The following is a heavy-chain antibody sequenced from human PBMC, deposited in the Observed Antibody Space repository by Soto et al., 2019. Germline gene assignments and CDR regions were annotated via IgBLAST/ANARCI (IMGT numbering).Heavy chain of an antibody. V-gene: IGHV3-7*01. CDR1: GFTFSSYW. D-gene: IGHD1-1*01. J-gene: IGHJ5*02. CDR2: IKVDGSDK. CDR3: ARDSFATGSLDP. Sequence: PGGSLRLSCAASGFTFSSYWMTWVRQAPGKGLEWVANIKVDGSDKYYADSVKGRFTISRDNAKNSLYLQMNSLTAEDTAVYHCARDSFATGSLDPWGQGSLVTVSS.